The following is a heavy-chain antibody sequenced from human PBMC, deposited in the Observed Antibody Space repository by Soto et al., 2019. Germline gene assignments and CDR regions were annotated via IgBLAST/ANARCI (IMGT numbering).Heavy chain of an antibody. J-gene: IGHJ4*02. D-gene: IGHD2-21*02. CDR3: ASFSVTGHDY. CDR2: IYYSGST. CDR1: GGSISSRGYY. Sequence: SETLSLTCTVSGGSISSRGYYWGWIRQPPGKGLEWIGTIYYSGSTYYNPSLKSRVTISVDTSKNQFSLKLSSVAAADTAVYYCASFSVTGHDYWGQGTLVTVPQ. V-gene: IGHV4-39*07.